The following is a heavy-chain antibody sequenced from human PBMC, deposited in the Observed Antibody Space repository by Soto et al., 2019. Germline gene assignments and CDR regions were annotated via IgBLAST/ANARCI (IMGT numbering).Heavy chain of an antibody. CDR2: ISSTGSYT. D-gene: IGHD1-1*01. Sequence: QVQLVESGGGLVKPGGSLRLSCAASGFTFSDHYMTWIRQAPGKGLEWVSYISSTGSYTNYADSVKGRFTISRDNAKNSLYLEMNSLRAEDTAVYYCARDKNGLEFLIDYWGQGTLVTVSS. CDR3: ARDKNGLEFLIDY. CDR1: GFTFSDHY. V-gene: IGHV3-11*05. J-gene: IGHJ4*02.